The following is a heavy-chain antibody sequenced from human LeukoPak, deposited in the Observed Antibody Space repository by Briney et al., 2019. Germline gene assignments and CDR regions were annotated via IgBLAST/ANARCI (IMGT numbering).Heavy chain of an antibody. J-gene: IGHJ4*02. CDR2: ISAYNGNT. CDR3: ARVGYDYVWGSYQPPDY. D-gene: IGHD3-16*02. CDR1: GYTFTSYG. Sequence: GASVKVSCKASGYTFTSYGISWVRQAPGQGLEWMGWISAYNGNTNYAQKLQGRVTMTTDTSTSTAYMELRSLRSDDTAVYYCARVGYDYVWGSYQPPDYWGQGTLVTVSS. V-gene: IGHV1-18*01.